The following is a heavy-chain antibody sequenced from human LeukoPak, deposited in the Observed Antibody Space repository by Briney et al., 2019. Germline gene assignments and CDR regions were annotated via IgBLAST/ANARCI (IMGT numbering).Heavy chain of an antibody. J-gene: IGHJ4*02. CDR3: AKGGSYDSSGYYSNPLYYFDY. CDR1: GFTFSSYA. Sequence: GGSLRLSCAASGFTFSSYAMSWVRQAPGKGLEWVSTISGSGGDTFYADSVKGRFTISRDNAKNSLYLQMNSLRADDTALYYCAKGGSYDSSGYYSNPLYYFDYWGQGTLVTVSS. D-gene: IGHD3-22*01. V-gene: IGHV3-23*01. CDR2: ISGSGGDT.